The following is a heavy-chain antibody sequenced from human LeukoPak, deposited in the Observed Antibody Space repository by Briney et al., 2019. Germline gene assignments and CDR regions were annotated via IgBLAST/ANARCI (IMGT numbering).Heavy chain of an antibody. Sequence: GGSLRLSCAASGFTFSSYSMNWVRQAPGKGLEWVSSISSSSSYIYYADSVKGRFTISRGNAKNSLYLQMNSLRAEDTAVYYCAREYSSSWWGIDYWGQGTLVTVSS. V-gene: IGHV3-21*01. D-gene: IGHD6-13*01. J-gene: IGHJ4*02. CDR3: AREYSSSWWGIDY. CDR1: GFTFSSYS. CDR2: ISSSSSYI.